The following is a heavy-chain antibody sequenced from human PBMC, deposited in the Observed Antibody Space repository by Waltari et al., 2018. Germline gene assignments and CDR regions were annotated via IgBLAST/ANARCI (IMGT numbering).Heavy chain of an antibody. CDR3: TRRYTRRDYSPFDF. V-gene: IGHV4-38-2*01. Sequence: QVQLQESGPVLVRPSELLSLTCGVPGSPIRSGFSWGGIREPSGRGLGGLGGDDRGAWIRQPPGKGLEWIGSIYRSGNTYYNPSLESRVTMSVDTSKNQFSLKMSPVTAADTAVYYCTRRYTRRDYSPFDFWGQGTLVTVSS. CDR1: GSPIRSGFS. D-gene: IGHD4-4*01. CDR2: IYRSGNT. J-gene: IGHJ4*02.